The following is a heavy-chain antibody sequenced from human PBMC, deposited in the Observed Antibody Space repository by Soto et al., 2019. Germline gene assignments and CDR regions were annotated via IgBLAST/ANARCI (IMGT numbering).Heavy chain of an antibody. CDR3: ARGEQLYHYYYGMDV. J-gene: IGHJ6*02. CDR1: GYSFTTHA. V-gene: IGHV1-3*04. CDR2: INTGNGNT. Sequence: ASVKVSCKASGYSFTTHAMIWVRQAPGQRPEWMGWINTGNGNTRYSPKFQGRVNITRDTSASTAYMELSSLKSEDTAVYYCARGEQLYHYYYGMDVWGQGSTVTV.